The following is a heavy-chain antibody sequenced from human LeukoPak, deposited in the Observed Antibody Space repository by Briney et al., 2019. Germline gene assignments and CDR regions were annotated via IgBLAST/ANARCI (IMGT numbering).Heavy chain of an antibody. J-gene: IGHJ4*02. Sequence: PSETLSLTCAVSGGSVSSSNWWSWVRQPPGKGLEWIGEIYHSGSTNYNPSLKSRATISVDKSKNQFSLKLSSVTAADTAVYYCARVGEVSSSGWYWGQGTLVTVSS. CDR1: GGSVSSSNW. CDR2: IYHSGST. D-gene: IGHD6-19*01. CDR3: ARVGEVSSSGWY. V-gene: IGHV4-4*02.